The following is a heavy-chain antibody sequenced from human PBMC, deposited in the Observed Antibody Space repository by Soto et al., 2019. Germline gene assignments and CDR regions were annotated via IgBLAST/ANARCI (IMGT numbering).Heavy chain of an antibody. V-gene: IGHV3-7*01. J-gene: IGHJ4*02. CDR2: IKPDGSEK. CDR1: GFTFSTYA. CDR3: ARLSPY. D-gene: IGHD3-16*02. Sequence: TGGSLRLSCAASGFTFSTYAMSWVRQAPGKGLEWVANIKPDGSEKYYVDSVKGRFTISRDDAKSSLYLEMNSLRAEDTAVYYCARLSPYWGQGALVTVSS.